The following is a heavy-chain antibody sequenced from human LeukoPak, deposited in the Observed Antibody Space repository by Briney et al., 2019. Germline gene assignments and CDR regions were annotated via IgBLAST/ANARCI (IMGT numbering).Heavy chain of an antibody. CDR1: GFTFSSYW. D-gene: IGHD2-2*01. CDR2: IKQDGSEK. V-gene: IGHV3-7*03. CDR3: ATSGYCSSTSCAGGMDV. J-gene: IGHJ6*04. Sequence: PGGSLRLSCAASGFTFSSYWMSWVRQAPGKGLEWVANIKQDGSEKYYVDSVKGRFTISRDNAKNSLYLQMNILRAEDTAVYYCATSGYCSSTSCAGGMDVWGKGTTVTVSS.